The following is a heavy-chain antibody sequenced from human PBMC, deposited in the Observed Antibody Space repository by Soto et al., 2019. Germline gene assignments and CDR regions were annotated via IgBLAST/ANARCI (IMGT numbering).Heavy chain of an antibody. Sequence: GGSLRLSCAASGFSFTSYAMHWVRQAPGKGLEWVAIISYDGSDKYYADSVKGRFTISRDNSKNTLDLQMNSLRPEDTAVYYCAKVIWDSGYDFYYYGMDVWGQGTTVTVSS. CDR3: AKVIWDSGYDFYYYGMDV. J-gene: IGHJ6*02. V-gene: IGHV3-30*18. CDR2: ISYDGSDK. CDR1: GFSFTSYA. D-gene: IGHD5-12*01.